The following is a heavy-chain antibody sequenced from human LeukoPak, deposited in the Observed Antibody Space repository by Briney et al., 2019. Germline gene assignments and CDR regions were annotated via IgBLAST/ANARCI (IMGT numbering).Heavy chain of an antibody. CDR1: GGAISSYY. V-gene: IGHV4-59*01. CDR2: IYYSGNT. CDR3: ERVVDYGNYGSPGYYYYMDV. J-gene: IGHJ6*03. D-gene: IGHD4-11*01. Sequence: SETLSLTCTVSGGAISSYYWSWIRQPPGKGLDWIGYIYYSGNTKYNPSLRSRVTISVDTSKNQFSLKLSSVTPADTAVYYCERVVDYGNYGSPGYYYYMDVWGKGTTVTVSS.